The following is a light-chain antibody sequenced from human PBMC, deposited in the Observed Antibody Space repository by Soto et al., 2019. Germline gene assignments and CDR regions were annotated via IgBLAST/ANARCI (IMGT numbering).Light chain of an antibody. CDR3: ATWDDSLSGFYV. V-gene: IGLV1-47*01. J-gene: IGLJ1*01. CDR2: RNN. CDR1: TSTIGSNH. Sequence: QSVLTQPPSASRTPGQWGTISCSGSTSTIGSNHVYWYQQLPGTAPKLLFYRNNQLPSGVADRFAGSKSGTSTSLALSGLQSGVEADYFCATWDDSLSGFYVFGTGSKVTVL.